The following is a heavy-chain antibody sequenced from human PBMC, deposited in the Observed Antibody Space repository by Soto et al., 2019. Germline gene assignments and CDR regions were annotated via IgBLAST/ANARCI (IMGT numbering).Heavy chain of an antibody. Sequence: GASVEVSCKASGYTFTGYYMHCVRQAPGQVLEWMGWINPNSGGTNYAQKFQGRVTMTRDTSISSAYMELSRLRSDDTAVYYCASLLSSLRLGHPVPTERGNDYWGQGTLVTVSS. CDR1: GYTFTGYY. V-gene: IGHV1-2*02. J-gene: IGHJ4*02. CDR3: ASLLSSLRLGHPVPTERGNDY. D-gene: IGHD1-1*01. CDR2: INPNSGGT.